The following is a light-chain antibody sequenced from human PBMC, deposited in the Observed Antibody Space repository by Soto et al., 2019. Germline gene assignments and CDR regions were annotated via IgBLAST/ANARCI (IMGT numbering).Light chain of an antibody. V-gene: IGLV1-44*01. J-gene: IGLJ2*01. Sequence: QSVLTPPPSASGTPGQRVTISCSGSCSNIGSNTVNWYQQLPGTAPKLLIYSNYQRPSGVPDRFSGSKSGTSASLAISGLQSEDEADYYCAAWDDSLNGVVFGGGTKLTVL. CDR1: CSNIGSNT. CDR2: SNY. CDR3: AAWDDSLNGVV.